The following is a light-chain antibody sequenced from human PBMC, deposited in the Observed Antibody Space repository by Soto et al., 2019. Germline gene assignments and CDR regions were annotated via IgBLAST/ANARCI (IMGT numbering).Light chain of an antibody. CDR3: PQYDTYWT. Sequence: DIQMTQSPSTLSASVGDRVIITCRASQSISGWLAWYQQKPGKAPKLLIYKASTLESGVPSRFSGSGSGTEFTLTISSLQPDDFATYYGPQYDTYWTFGQGTKVDIK. J-gene: IGKJ1*01. CDR1: QSISGW. CDR2: KAS. V-gene: IGKV1-5*03.